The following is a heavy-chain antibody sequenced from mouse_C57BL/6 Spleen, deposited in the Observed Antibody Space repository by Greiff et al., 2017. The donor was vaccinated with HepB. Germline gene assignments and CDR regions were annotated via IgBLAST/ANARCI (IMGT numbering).Heavy chain of an antibody. J-gene: IGHJ3*01. Sequence: VQLVESGAELVRPGASVKLSCKASGYTFTDYYINWVKQRPGQGLEWIARIYPGSGNTYYNEKFKGKATLTAEKSSSTAYMQLSSLTSEDSAVYFCARGGNYGLFAYWGQGTLVTVSA. D-gene: IGHD2-1*01. V-gene: IGHV1-76*01. CDR3: ARGGNYGLFAY. CDR2: IYPGSGNT. CDR1: GYTFTDYY.